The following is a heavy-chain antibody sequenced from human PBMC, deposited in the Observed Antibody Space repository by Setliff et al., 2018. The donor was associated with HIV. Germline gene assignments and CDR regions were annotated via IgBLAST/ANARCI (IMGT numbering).Heavy chain of an antibody. Sequence: SETLSLTCAVYGGSFTDYYWSWIRQPPGKGLEWIGEINHSGSTNYKPSLKSRVTISVDTSNNQFSLKLSSVTAADTAVYYCARRSAPAWYFDLWGRGTLVTVSS. CDR2: INHSGST. D-gene: IGHD6-13*01. J-gene: IGHJ2*01. V-gene: IGHV4-34*01. CDR3: ARRSAPAWYFDL. CDR1: GGSFTDYY.